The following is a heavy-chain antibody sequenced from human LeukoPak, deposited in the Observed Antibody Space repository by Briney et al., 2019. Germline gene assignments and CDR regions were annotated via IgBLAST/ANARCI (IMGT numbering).Heavy chain of an antibody. CDR3: AGQRLYSSGWYGPDKKNWFDP. J-gene: IGHJ5*02. Sequence: PGGSLRLSCAASGLTFSSYWMSWVRQAPGKGLEWVANIKQDGSEKYYVDSVKGRFTISRDNAKNSLYLQMNSLRAEDTAVYYCAGQRLYSSGWYGPDKKNWFDPWGQGTLVTVSS. CDR2: IKQDGSEK. CDR1: GLTFSSYW. V-gene: IGHV3-7*01. D-gene: IGHD6-19*01.